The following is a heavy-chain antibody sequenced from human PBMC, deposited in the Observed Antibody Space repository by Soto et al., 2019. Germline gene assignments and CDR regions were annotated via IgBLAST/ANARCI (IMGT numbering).Heavy chain of an antibody. V-gene: IGHV1-69*01. CDR2: IIPIFGTA. D-gene: IGHD4-17*01. CDR1: GGTFSSYA. J-gene: IGHJ4*02. Sequence: QVQLVQSGAEVKKPGSSVKVSCKASGGTFSSYAISWVRQAPGQGLEWMGGIIPIFGTANYAQKFQGRVPITADESKSTAYMEVSSLRSEDTAVYYCARDRLPYGGNSFFFSRWGQGTLVTVSS. CDR3: ARDRLPYGGNSFFFSR.